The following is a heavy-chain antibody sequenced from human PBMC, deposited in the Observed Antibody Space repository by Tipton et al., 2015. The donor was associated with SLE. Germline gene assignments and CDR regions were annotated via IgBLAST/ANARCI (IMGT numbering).Heavy chain of an antibody. D-gene: IGHD3-3*01. J-gene: IGHJ3*01. CDR2: VYYSGTT. Sequence: TLSLTCAVSGDSITAYYWTWIRQPPGKGLEWIGYVYYSGTTNYNPSPKSRVAISVDTSKNQFSLILNSLTGADTAVYYCARGIATGAIFGVVPLFWGQGRMVSVSS. V-gene: IGHV4-59*12. CDR3: ARGIATGAIFGVVPLF. CDR1: GDSITAYY.